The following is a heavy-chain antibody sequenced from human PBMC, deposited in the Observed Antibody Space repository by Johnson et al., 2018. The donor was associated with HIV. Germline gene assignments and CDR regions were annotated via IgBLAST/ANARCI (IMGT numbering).Heavy chain of an antibody. D-gene: IGHD7-27*01. CDR3: ASELGIRLDAFDI. J-gene: IGHJ3*02. Sequence: EMLLVESGGGVVQPGRSLRLSCAASGFTFSNYAMSCVRQAPGKGLAWVSTISGSGSSTYYVDSVKGRFTISRHNFKNMLYLQMNSLRAEDTAVYYCASELGIRLDAFDIWGQGTMVTVSS. CDR2: ISGSGSST. CDR1: GFTFSNYA. V-gene: IGHV3-23*04.